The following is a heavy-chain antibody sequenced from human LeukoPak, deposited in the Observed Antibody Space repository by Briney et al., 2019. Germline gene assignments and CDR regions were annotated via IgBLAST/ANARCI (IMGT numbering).Heavy chain of an antibody. CDR3: ARGNSNFDY. V-gene: IGHV3-23*01. J-gene: IGHJ4*02. CDR1: GFTFSSYA. CDR2: ISGSGGST. Sequence: GGSLRLSCAASGFTFSSYAMSWVRQAPGKGLEWVSAISGSGGSTYYADSVKGRFTISRDNAKNSLYLQMNSLRAEDTALYYCARGNSNFDYWGQGTLVTVSS. D-gene: IGHD2/OR15-2a*01.